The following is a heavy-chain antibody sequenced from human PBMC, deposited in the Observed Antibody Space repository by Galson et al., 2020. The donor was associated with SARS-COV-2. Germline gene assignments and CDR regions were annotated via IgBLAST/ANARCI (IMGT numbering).Heavy chain of an antibody. CDR3: ARGRIGVVPAPILGLGPYYEYYAMDV. V-gene: IGHV4-34*01. J-gene: IGHJ6*02. CDR1: VGSFSGFS. Sequence: ETSETLSLTCAVYVGSFSGFSWSWVRQSPGKGLEWIGEINHSGSANYNPSLKSRVTISVDTSKHQFSLKLTSVTVAETGVYFCARGRIGVVPAPILGLGPYYEYYAMDVWGQGTTITVSS. D-gene: IGHD2-2*01. CDR2: INHSGSA.